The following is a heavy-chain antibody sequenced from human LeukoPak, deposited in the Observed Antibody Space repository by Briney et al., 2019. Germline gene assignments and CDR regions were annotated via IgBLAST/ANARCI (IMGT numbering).Heavy chain of an antibody. Sequence: GGSLRPSCAASGFTFSSYAMSWVRQAPGKWLEWVSAISGSGGSTYYADSVKGRFTISRDNSKNTLYLQMNSLRAEDTAVYYCAKLRYSSSWYYFQHWGQGTLVTVSS. CDR1: GFTFSSYA. CDR3: AKLRYSSSWYYFQH. J-gene: IGHJ1*01. V-gene: IGHV3-23*01. CDR2: ISGSGGST. D-gene: IGHD6-13*01.